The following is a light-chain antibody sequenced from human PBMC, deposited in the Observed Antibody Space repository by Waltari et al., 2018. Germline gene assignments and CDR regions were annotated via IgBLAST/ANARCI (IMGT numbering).Light chain of an antibody. CDR3: QSFDSSLSASV. Sequence: QSVLTQPPSTSGAPGQNVTIPLPGGSSHFRAGYYVHRYQRFPGTAPKLLIFGNTNRPSGVPGRFSGSRSGTSASLAIAGLQSEDEAVYYCQSFDSSLSASVFGGGTKLTVL. CDR1: SSHFRAGYY. J-gene: IGLJ3*02. CDR2: GNT. V-gene: IGLV1-40*01.